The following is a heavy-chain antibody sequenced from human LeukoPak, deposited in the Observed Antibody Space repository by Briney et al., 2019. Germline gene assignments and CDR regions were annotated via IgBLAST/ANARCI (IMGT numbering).Heavy chain of an antibody. Sequence: PGGSLRLSCAASGFTFSSYGMHWVRQAPGMGLEWLALLSYDGSYKYYSDSVKGRFTITSDNSKNTLYLQKNSLRTEDTAVYYCARGAHKRDDYGGFYYWGQGTLVTVSS. V-gene: IGHV3-30*19. CDR2: LSYDGSYK. CDR1: GFTFSSYG. J-gene: IGHJ4*02. D-gene: IGHD4/OR15-4a*01. CDR3: ARGAHKRDDYGGFYY.